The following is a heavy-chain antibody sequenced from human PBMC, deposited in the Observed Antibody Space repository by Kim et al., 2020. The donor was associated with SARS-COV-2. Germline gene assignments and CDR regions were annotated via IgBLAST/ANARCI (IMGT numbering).Heavy chain of an antibody. CDR1: GGSISSYY. V-gene: IGHV4-59*13. CDR2: IYYSGST. CDR3: ARELSVGCSGGSCYSAFDI. Sequence: SETLSLTCTVSGGSISSYYWSWIRQPPGKGLEWIGYIYYSGSTNYNPSLKSRVTISVDTSKNQFSLKLSSVTAADTAVYYCARELSVGCSGGSCYSAFDIWGQGTMVTVSS. D-gene: IGHD2-15*01. J-gene: IGHJ3*02.